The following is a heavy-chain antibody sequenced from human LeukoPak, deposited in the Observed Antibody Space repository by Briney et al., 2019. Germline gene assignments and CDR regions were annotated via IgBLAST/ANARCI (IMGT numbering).Heavy chain of an antibody. D-gene: IGHD2-8*01. J-gene: IGHJ4*02. CDR1: GLTFSSYW. Sequence: PGGSLRLSCAASGLTFSSYWMSWVRQAPGKGLEWVANIKQDGSEKYYVDSVKGRFTISRDNAKNSLYLQMNSLRAEDTAVYYCARDVLGGFDYWGQGTLVTVSS. CDR3: ARDVLGGFDY. V-gene: IGHV3-7*04. CDR2: IKQDGSEK.